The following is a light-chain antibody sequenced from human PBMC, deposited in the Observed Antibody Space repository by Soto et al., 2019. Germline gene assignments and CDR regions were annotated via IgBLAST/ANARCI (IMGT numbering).Light chain of an antibody. CDR2: DAS. V-gene: IGKV1-5*01. Sequence: DIQMTQSPSTLSASVGDRVTITCRASQSISSWLAWYQQKPGKAPKLLIYDASSLESGVPSRFSGSGSGTEFTLTISSLQPDDFATYYCQQYNSWYTFGQGTRWISN. CDR3: QQYNSWYT. J-gene: IGKJ2*01. CDR1: QSISSW.